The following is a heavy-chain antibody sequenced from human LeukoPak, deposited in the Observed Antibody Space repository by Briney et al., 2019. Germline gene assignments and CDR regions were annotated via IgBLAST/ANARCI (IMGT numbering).Heavy chain of an antibody. CDR3: ARVETEDYDDDLSYFDL. J-gene: IGHJ2*01. CDR1: GFTFRDYY. V-gene: IGHV3-11*04. D-gene: IGHD4-17*01. CDR2: ISTGGSTI. Sequence: PGGSLRLSCAASGFTFRDYYMSWIRQAPGKGLEWVSYISTGGSTIYYADSVKGRFTISRDNAKNSLYLQMNSLGAEDTALYYCARVETEDYDDDLSYFDLWGSGTPVTVSS.